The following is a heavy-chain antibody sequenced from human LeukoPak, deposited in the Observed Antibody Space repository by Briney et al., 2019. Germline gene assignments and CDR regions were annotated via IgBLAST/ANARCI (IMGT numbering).Heavy chain of an antibody. V-gene: IGHV4-61*02. D-gene: IGHD2-2*01. Sequence: SETLSLTCTVSGASVSSASYYWNWIRLPAGKGLEWIGRIHTSGSTKYNPSLKSRVTMSIDTSNNQFSLKLSSVTAADTAVYYCARGGVAAADDAFDIWGQGTMVAVSS. J-gene: IGHJ3*02. CDR3: ARGGVAAADDAFDI. CDR1: GASVSSASYY. CDR2: IHTSGST.